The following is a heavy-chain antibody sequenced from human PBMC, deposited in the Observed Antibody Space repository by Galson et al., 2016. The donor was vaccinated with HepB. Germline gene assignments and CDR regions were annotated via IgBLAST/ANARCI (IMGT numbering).Heavy chain of an antibody. J-gene: IGHJ1*01. CDR3: ARGRYGSGNYYKPKHFHP. CDR2: INYSGTT. Sequence: SETLSLTCAVSGVGVSGYYWSWIRQSPGKGLEWLGEINYSGTTNHNPPLKSRFPLSPDTTKYQLSRNLSSVTATDTAMFYCARGRYGSGNYYKPKHFHPWGQGTLVTVSS. D-gene: IGHD3-10*01. CDR1: GVGVSGYY. V-gene: IGHV4-34*01.